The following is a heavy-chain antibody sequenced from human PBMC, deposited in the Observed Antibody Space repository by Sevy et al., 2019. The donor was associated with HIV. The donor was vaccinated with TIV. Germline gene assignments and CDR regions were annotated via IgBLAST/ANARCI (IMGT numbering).Heavy chain of an antibody. CDR1: GGSFSGYY. CDR2: INHSGST. Sequence: SETLSLTCAVYGGSFSGYYWSWIRQPPGKGLEWIGEINHSGSTNYNPSLKSRVTISIDTSKNQFSLKLSSVNAADTAVYYCARHCGGDCSNAFDIWGQGTMVTVSS. CDR3: ARHCGGDCSNAFDI. J-gene: IGHJ3*02. D-gene: IGHD2-21*02. V-gene: IGHV4-34*01.